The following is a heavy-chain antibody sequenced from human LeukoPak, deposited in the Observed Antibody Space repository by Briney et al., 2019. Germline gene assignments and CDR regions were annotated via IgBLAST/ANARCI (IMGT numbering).Heavy chain of an antibody. D-gene: IGHD6-19*01. J-gene: IGHJ5*02. V-gene: IGHV1-2*02. Sequence: ASVKVSXKASGYTFTGYYMHWVRQAPGQGLEWIGWINPNSGGTNYAQKFQGRVTMTRDTSISTAYMELSRLRSDDTAVYYCARWQWLENNWFDPWGQGTLVTVSS. CDR3: ARWQWLENNWFDP. CDR1: GYTFTGYY. CDR2: INPNSGGT.